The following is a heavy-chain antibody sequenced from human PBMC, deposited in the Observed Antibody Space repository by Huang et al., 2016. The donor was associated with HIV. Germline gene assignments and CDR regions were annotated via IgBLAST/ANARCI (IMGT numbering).Heavy chain of an antibody. CDR1: GGTFNNA. D-gene: IGHD3-3*01. Sequence: QVQLVQSGAEVKKPGSSVKVSCKVSGGTFNNAISWVRQAPGQGREWMGGIIPIFGTPNYERKFQGRVTITADESTSIAYMELSSLRSEDTAVYYCARGAPDLDSHLDHWGQGTLVTVSS. CDR3: ARGAPDLDSHLDH. J-gene: IGHJ4*02. CDR2: IIPIFGTP. V-gene: IGHV1-69*13.